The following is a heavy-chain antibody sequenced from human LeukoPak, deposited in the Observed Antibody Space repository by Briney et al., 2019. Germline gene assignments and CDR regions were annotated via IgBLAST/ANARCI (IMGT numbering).Heavy chain of an antibody. CDR3: ARQGLYCYDSSGPDAFDI. D-gene: IGHD3-22*01. J-gene: IGHJ3*02. CDR1: GYSISSGYY. V-gene: IGHV4-38-2*01. Sequence: SQTLSLTCAVSGYSISSGYYWGWIRQPPGKGLEWIGSIYHSGSTYYNPSLKSRVTISVDTSKNQFSLKLSSVTAADTAVYYCARQGLYCYDSSGPDAFDIWGQGTMVTVSS. CDR2: IYHSGST.